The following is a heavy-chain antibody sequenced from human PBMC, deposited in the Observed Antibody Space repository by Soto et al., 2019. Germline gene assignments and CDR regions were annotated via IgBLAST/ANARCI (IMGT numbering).Heavy chain of an antibody. CDR3: ASSLVRYHDAFDI. J-gene: IGHJ3*02. CDR2: ISAYNGNT. CDR1: GYTFTSYG. Sequence: GXSVKVSCKASGYTFTSYGISWVRQAPGQGLEWMGWISAYNGNTNYAQKLQGRVTMTTDTSTSTAYMELRSLRSDDTAVYYCASSLVRYHDAFDIWGQGTMVTVSS. D-gene: IGHD3-10*01. V-gene: IGHV1-18*01.